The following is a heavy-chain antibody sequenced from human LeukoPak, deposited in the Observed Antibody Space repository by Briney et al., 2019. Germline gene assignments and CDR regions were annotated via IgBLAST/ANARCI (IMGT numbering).Heavy chain of an antibody. Sequence: ASVKVSCKTSGYTFTGYYVHWVRQAPGQGLEWMGWVNPYSGDTNYAQRFQGRVSMTRDTSISTAYLELSRLRSDDTAVYYCATSYDFWSGYYHWGQGTLVTVSS. D-gene: IGHD3-3*01. V-gene: IGHV1-2*02. CDR2: VNPYSGDT. CDR1: GYTFTGYY. J-gene: IGHJ4*02. CDR3: ATSYDFWSGYYH.